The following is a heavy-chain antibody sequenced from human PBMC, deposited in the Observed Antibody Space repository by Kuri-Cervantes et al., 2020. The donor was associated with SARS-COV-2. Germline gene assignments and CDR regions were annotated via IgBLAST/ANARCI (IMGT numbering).Heavy chain of an antibody. Sequence: ESLKISCTVSGGSISSYYWSWIRQPAGKGLEWIGRIYTSGSTNYNPSLKSRVTISVDTSKNQFSLKLSSVTAADTAVYYCARDRVAAAGNWFDPWGQGTLVTVSS. CDR2: IYTSGST. CDR3: ARDRVAAAGNWFDP. CDR1: GGSISSYY. D-gene: IGHD6-13*01. V-gene: IGHV4-4*07. J-gene: IGHJ5*02.